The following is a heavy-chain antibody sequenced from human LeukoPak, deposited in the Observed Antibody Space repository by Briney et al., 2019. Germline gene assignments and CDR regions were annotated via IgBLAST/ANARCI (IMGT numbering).Heavy chain of an antibody. J-gene: IGHJ5*02. CDR1: GFTDSSNY. Sequence: PGGSLRLSCAASGFTDSSNYMSWVRQAPGKGLEWVSVIYSGGSTYYADSVKGRFTISRDNSKNTLYLQMNSLRAEDTAVYYCARVHSSSCWFDPWGQGTLVTVSS. CDR2: IYSGGST. CDR3: ARVHSSSCWFDP. D-gene: IGHD6-13*01. V-gene: IGHV3-66*02.